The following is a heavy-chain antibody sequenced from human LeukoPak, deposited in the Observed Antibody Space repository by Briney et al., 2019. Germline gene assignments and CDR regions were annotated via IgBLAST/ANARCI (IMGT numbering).Heavy chain of an antibody. Sequence: GRSLRLSCAASGFSFSSYAMSWVRQAPGKGLEWVSGISGSGGSTHYADSVKGRFTISRDNSRNTLNLQMNSLRVEDTAVYSCAKGGNGYCSNGICSPRVVAAIDYWGQGTLVTVSS. D-gene: IGHD2-8*01. CDR3: AKGGNGYCSNGICSPRVVAAIDY. J-gene: IGHJ4*02. CDR2: ISGSGGST. V-gene: IGHV3-23*01. CDR1: GFSFSSYA.